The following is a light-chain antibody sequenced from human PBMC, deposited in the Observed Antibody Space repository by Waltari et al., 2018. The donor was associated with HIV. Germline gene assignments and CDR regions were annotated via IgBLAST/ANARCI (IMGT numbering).Light chain of an antibody. CDR2: DVH. Sequence: QSALTQPASVSGSPGQSITISCTGTSSDVGGYNYVAWYQQHPGKAPKLIIYDVHNRPSGVPYRFSGSKSGNTASLTISGLQAEDEADYYCKSKTSSSTPCVFGTGTKVTVL. CDR3: KSKTSSSTPCV. V-gene: IGLV2-14*03. CDR1: SSDVGGYNY. J-gene: IGLJ1*01.